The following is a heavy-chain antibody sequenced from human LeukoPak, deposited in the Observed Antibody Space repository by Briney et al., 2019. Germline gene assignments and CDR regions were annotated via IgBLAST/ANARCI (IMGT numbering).Heavy chain of an antibody. D-gene: IGHD1-26*01. V-gene: IGHV4-59*08. CDR3: ARPNRLGRLDAFNI. Sequence: SETLSLTCTVSGGSISSYYWSWIRQPPGKGLEWIGYIYYSGSTNYNPSLKSRVTISVDTSKNQFSLKLSSVTAAATAVYYCARPNRLGRLDAFNIWGQGTMVTVSS. CDR1: GGSISSYY. J-gene: IGHJ3*02. CDR2: IYYSGST.